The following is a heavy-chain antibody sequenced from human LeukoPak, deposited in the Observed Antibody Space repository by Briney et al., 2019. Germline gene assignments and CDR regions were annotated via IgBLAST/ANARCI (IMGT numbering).Heavy chain of an antibody. D-gene: IGHD3-22*01. V-gene: IGHV3-48*02. CDR2: ISSTSSTI. CDR3: ARDRPWYDSSGYYFDY. J-gene: IGHJ4*02. CDR1: GFTFTSDS. Sequence: GGSLRLSCAASGFTFTSDSMNWVRQAPGKGLEWVSYISSTSSTIYYVDSVKGRFTVSRDNAKNSLYLQMNSLRDEDTAVYYCARDRPWYDSSGYYFDYWGQGTLVTVSS.